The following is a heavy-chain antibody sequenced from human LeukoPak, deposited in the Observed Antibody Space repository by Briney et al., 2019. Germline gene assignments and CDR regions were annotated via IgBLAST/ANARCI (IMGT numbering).Heavy chain of an antibody. D-gene: IGHD3-22*01. Sequence: KSSETLSLTCTVSGGSINNYYWSWIRQPAGKGLEWIGRIYTSGSINYNPSLKSRVTMSVDTSKNQFSLKLSSVTAADTAVYFCARVVVITTQYWYFDLWGRGTLVTVSS. J-gene: IGHJ2*01. V-gene: IGHV4-4*07. CDR3: ARVVVITTQYWYFDL. CDR1: GGSINNYY. CDR2: IYTSGSI.